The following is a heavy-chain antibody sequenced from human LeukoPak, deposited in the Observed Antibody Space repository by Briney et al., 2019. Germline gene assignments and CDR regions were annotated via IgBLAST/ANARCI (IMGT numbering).Heavy chain of an antibody. D-gene: IGHD3-3*01. V-gene: IGHV1-2*02. CDR3: AGLDYDFWSGYHSEDWFDP. J-gene: IGHJ5*02. Sequence: GASVKVSCKASGYTFTGYYMHWVRQAPGQGLEWMGWTNPNSGGTNYAQKFQGRVTMTRDTSISTAYMELTTLRSDDTAVYYCAGLDYDFWSGYHSEDWFDPWGQGTLVIVSS. CDR2: TNPNSGGT. CDR1: GYTFTGYY.